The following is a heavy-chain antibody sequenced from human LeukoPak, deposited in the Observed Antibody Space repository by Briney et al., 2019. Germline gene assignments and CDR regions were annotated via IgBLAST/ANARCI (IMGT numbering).Heavy chain of an antibody. Sequence: ASVKVSCKASGGTFSSYAISWVRQAPGQGLGWMGGIIPIFGTANYAQKFQGRVTITTDGSTSTAYMELSSLRSEDTAVYYCARMYSSGWPFDYWGQGTLVTVSS. CDR3: ARMYSSGWPFDY. CDR2: IIPIFGTA. CDR1: GGTFSSYA. J-gene: IGHJ4*02. V-gene: IGHV1-69*05. D-gene: IGHD6-19*01.